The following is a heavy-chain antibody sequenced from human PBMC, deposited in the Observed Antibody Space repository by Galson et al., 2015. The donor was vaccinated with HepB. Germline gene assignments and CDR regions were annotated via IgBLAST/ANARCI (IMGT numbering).Heavy chain of an antibody. CDR3: ARNPPGDRPYWYFVL. J-gene: IGHJ2*01. CDR1: GFTFSSFA. V-gene: IGHV3-23*01. CDR2: ISNSGGST. Sequence: SLRLSCAASGFTFSSFAMSWVRQAPGKGLEWVSSISNSGGSTSYADSVKGRFTISRDNSKDTLYLQMNSLRADDTALYYCARNPPGDRPYWYFVLWGRGTLATVSS. D-gene: IGHD7-27*01.